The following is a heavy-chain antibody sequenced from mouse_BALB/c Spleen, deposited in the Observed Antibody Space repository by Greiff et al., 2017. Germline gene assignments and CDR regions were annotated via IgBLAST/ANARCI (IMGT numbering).Heavy chain of an antibody. CDR2: ISSGSSTI. V-gene: IGHV5-17*02. D-gene: IGHD2-14*01. CDR1: GFTFSSFG. Sequence: EVKLMESVGGLVQPGGSRKLSCAASGFTFSSFGMHWVRQAPEKGLEWVAYISSGSSTIYYADTVKGRFTISRDNPKNTLFLQMTSLRSEDTAMYYCANSYYRYDGYAMDYWGQGTSVTVSS. CDR3: ANSYYRYDGYAMDY. J-gene: IGHJ4*01.